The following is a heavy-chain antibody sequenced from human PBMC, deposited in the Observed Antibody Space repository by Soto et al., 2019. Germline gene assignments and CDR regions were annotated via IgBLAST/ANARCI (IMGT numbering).Heavy chain of an antibody. Sequence: EVQLVESGGGLVQPGGSLRLSCAASGFTFSSYWMSWVRQAPGKGLEWVANIKQDGSEKYYVDSVKGRFTISRDNAKNSLYLQMNSLRAEDTAVYYCARGALEMATTPGAFDIWGQGTMVTVSS. D-gene: IGHD5-12*01. CDR3: ARGALEMATTPGAFDI. J-gene: IGHJ3*02. V-gene: IGHV3-7*03. CDR2: IKQDGSEK. CDR1: GFTFSSYW.